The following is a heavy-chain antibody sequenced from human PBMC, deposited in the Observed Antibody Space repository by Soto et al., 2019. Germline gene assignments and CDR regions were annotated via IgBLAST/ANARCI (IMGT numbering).Heavy chain of an antibody. J-gene: IGHJ6*02. CDR2: ISGSGDSA. D-gene: IGHD3-9*01. V-gene: IGHV3-23*01. Sequence: EVQLLESGGGLVQPGGSLRLSCAASGFTFSSYAMTWVRQAPGKGLEWVSAISGSGDSAYYADSVKGRFTISRDNSKNTLNLQMSSLRAEDTAVYYCAKESYFGYYYGLDVWGQGTTVNVSS. CDR3: AKESYFGYYYGLDV. CDR1: GFTFSSYA.